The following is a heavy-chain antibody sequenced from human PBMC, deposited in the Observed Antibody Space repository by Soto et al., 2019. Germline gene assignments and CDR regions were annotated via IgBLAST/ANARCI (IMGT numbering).Heavy chain of an antibody. CDR1: GYSFTTYG. Sequence: QVLLVQSGAVVKKPGASVKVSCKASGYSFTTYGIIWVRQAPGQGLEWMGRISVYNGNTNYAQKFQGRVSVTADIPMNTAYMELRSLRSDDTAIYYCARGHGYYNYMDVWGRGTTVTVSS. CDR2: ISVYNGNT. J-gene: IGHJ6*03. CDR3: ARGHGYYNYMDV. V-gene: IGHV1-18*01.